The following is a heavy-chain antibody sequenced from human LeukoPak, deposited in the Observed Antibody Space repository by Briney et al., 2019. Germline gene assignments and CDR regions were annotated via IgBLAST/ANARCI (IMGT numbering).Heavy chain of an antibody. CDR2: ISYSGST. Sequence: SETLSLTCSVSGGSMSTYYLTWILQPPGKGLEWIGYISYSGSTNYNPSLKSRVTISVDTSEKQFSLKLSSVTAADTAVYFCARGWYTYADSWGQGILVSVSS. CDR3: ARGWYTYADS. D-gene: IGHD2-15*01. CDR1: GGSMSTYY. V-gene: IGHV4-59*01. J-gene: IGHJ4*02.